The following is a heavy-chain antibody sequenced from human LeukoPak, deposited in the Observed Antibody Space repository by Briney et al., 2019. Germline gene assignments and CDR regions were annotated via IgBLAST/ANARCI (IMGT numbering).Heavy chain of an antibody. Sequence: GGSLRLSCAASGFTFSSYAMSWIRQAPGKGLEWVSYISSSGSTIYYADSVTGRFTITRDNAKNSLYLQMNSLSAEDTALYYCASRRSHSSRVYSDYGLDVWGQGTTVTVSS. CDR1: GFTFSSYA. J-gene: IGHJ6*02. D-gene: IGHD3-22*01. CDR3: ASRRSHSSRVYSDYGLDV. CDR2: ISSSGSTI. V-gene: IGHV3-11*04.